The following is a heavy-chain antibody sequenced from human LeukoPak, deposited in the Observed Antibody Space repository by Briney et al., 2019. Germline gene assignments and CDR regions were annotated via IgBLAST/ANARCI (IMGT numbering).Heavy chain of an antibody. J-gene: IGHJ1*01. CDR2: TYYSGRN. V-gene: IGHV4-59*08. CDR1: VGSLSRGY. CDR3: ARHSDDLGYLQH. Sequence: PPETLCLTCAVSVGSLSRGYWSGRRQPPGGGGGCIRYTYYSGRNQSNPSLKPRVPISVDTSKLKFTPKLRPVTGADTGVYHCARHSDDLGYLQHRGQGTLVHVSS. D-gene: IGHD3-16*01.